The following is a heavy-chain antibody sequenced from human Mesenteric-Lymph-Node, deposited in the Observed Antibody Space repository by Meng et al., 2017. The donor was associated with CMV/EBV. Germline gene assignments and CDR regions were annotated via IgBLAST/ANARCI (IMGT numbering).Heavy chain of an antibody. CDR3: ARDKNLYYYYGMDV. Sequence: GGSLRLSCVASGFTFSSYGMHWVRQAPGKGLEWVAFIRYDGSNKYYADSVKGRFTISRDNSKNSLYLQMNSLRAEDTAVYYCARDKNLYYYYGMDVWGQGTTVTVSS. CDR2: IRYDGSNK. J-gene: IGHJ6*02. D-gene: IGHD1-14*01. V-gene: IGHV3-30*02. CDR1: GFTFSSYG.